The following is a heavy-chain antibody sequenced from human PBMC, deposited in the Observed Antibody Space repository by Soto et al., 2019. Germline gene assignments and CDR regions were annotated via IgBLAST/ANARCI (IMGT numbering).Heavy chain of an antibody. CDR3: AKDRASLRQFSDTTLYFDY. Sequence: LRLSCITSGFTFDDHAMTWFRQAPGKGLEWVGFIRTKAYAVTAEYAASVRGRFTISRDDSKGIAYLEMNSLKAEDTAVYYCAKDRASLRQFSDTTLYFDYWGQGTLVTVSS. D-gene: IGHD5-18*01. CDR2: IRTKAYAVTA. CDR1: GFTFDDHA. V-gene: IGHV3-49*03. J-gene: IGHJ4*02.